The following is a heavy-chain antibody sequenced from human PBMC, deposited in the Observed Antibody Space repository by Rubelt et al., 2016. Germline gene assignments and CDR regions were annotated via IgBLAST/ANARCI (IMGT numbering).Heavy chain of an antibody. D-gene: IGHD4-17*01. V-gene: IGHV4-39*01. CDR3: WRHRYGDYFANIDY. Sequence: QLQLQESGPGLVKPSEALSLTCTVSGGSISSSSYYWAWIRQPPGKGLEGLGSIYYSGSNYYKPSLQSRGAISIDTSKNQFSLKWRWLTAAETAVYYCWRHRYGDYFANIDYWGQGTLVTVSS. CDR1: GGSISSSSYY. CDR2: IYYSGSN. J-gene: IGHJ4*02.